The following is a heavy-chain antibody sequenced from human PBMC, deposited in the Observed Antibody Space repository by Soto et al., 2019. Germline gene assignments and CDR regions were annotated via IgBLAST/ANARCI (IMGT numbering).Heavy chain of an antibody. Sequence: EVQLVESGGGLVEPGGSLRLSCVVSGFTFSNAWMRWVRQAPGKGLEWVGRIKSKADGGTPEYAASVEGRFTISRDDSKNTLYLQLDGLKTEGTAVYYCSPGLRWTFPDYYWGQGTLVTVSS. D-gene: IGHD2-15*01. J-gene: IGHJ4*02. CDR2: IKSKADGGTP. V-gene: IGHV3-15*01. CDR1: GFTFSNAW. CDR3: SPGLRWTFPDYY.